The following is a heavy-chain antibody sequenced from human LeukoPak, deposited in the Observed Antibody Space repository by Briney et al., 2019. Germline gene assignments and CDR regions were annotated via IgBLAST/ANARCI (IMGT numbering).Heavy chain of an antibody. D-gene: IGHD1-20*01. CDR1: GFTFSSYA. CDR2: IKSKADGETI. J-gene: IGHJ4*02. Sequence: GGSLRLSCSASGFTFSSYAMHWVRQAPGKGLEWVGRIKSKADGETIDYAAPVKGRFTFSRDDSKNMLYLQMNSLKSEDTAVYYCSTLTSRGLSDSWGQGTLVTVSS. V-gene: IGHV3-15*07. CDR3: STLTSRGLSDS.